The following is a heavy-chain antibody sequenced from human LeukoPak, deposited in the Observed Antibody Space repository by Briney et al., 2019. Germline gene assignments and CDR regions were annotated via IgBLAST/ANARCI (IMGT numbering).Heavy chain of an antibody. CDR3: ARSYCSDTTCYIVAFDI. J-gene: IGHJ3*02. CDR2: INDSGST. D-gene: IGHD2-8*02. CDR1: GGSFSGYY. V-gene: IGHV4-34*01. Sequence: SETLSLTCAVYGGSFSGYYWNWIRQSPGKGLGWIGQINDSGSTNYSPSLKSRVTISVDTSQNQFSLNLRSVTAADTAVYYCARSYCSDTTCYIVAFDIWGQGTMVTVSS.